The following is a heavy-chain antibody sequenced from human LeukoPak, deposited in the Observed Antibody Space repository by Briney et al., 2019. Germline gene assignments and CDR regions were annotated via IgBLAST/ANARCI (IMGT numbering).Heavy chain of an antibody. V-gene: IGHV3-23*01. J-gene: IGHJ4*02. Sequence: LPGGSLRLSCAASGFSFRTYAMSWVRQAPGKGLEWVSAISGSGGSTYYADSVKGRFTISRDNSKNTLYLQMNSLRAEDTAVYYCAKRRMVSRWGQGTLVTVSS. CDR1: GFSFRTYA. CDR2: ISGSGGST. D-gene: IGHD5-18*01. CDR3: AKRRMVSR.